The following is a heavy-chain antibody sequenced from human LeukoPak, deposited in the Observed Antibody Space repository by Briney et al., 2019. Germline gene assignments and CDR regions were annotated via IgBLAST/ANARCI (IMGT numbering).Heavy chain of an antibody. CDR3: ARDPYNSGSSYFDY. D-gene: IGHD3-10*01. Sequence: GGSLRLSCAASGFTFSNYAMTWVRQAPGKGLEWVSAIYSGGSTFYADSVKGRFTISRDNSKNTLYLQMNSLRAEDTAVYYCARDPYNSGSSYFDYWGQGTLVTVSS. J-gene: IGHJ4*02. V-gene: IGHV3-23*01. CDR2: IYSGGST. CDR1: GFTFSNYA.